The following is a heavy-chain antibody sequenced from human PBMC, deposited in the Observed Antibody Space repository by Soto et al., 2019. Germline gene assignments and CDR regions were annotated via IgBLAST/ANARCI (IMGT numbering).Heavy chain of an antibody. CDR3: ATESGSTYGYFDH. D-gene: IGHD5-18*01. Sequence: SETLSLTCTVSGGSVTSDEDYWTWIRQSPGKGLEWIGYISNSGSTGYNPSLKTRLSMSVDRSKNQFTLRLTSVTAAGTAVYFCATESGSTYGYFDHWGQGTQVTVSS. V-gene: IGHV4-30-4*01. CDR1: GGSVTSDEDY. CDR2: ISNSGST. J-gene: IGHJ4*02.